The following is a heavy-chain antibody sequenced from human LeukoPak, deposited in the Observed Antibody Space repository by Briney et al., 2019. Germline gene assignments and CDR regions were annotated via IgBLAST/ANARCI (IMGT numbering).Heavy chain of an antibody. CDR1: GYTFTSYG. CDR2: IIPIFGPA. V-gene: IGHV1-69*13. Sequence: SVKVSCKASGYTFTSYGISWVRQAPGQGLEWMGGIIPIFGPANYAQKFQGRVTITADESTSTAYMELSSLRSEDAAVYFCARATGNSDHSPREPIHWYFDLWGRGTLVTVSS. J-gene: IGHJ2*01. D-gene: IGHD4-23*01. CDR3: ARATGNSDHSPREPIHWYFDL.